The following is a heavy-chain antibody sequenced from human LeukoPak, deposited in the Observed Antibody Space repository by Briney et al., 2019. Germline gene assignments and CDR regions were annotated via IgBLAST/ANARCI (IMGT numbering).Heavy chain of an antibody. V-gene: IGHV4-34*01. Sequence: SETLSLTCAVYGGSFSGYYWSWIRQPPGKGLEWIGEINHSGSTNYNPSLKSRVTISVDTSKNQFSLKLSSVTAADTAVYYCASRGGNTYGPRGYAGSAPGGQETLAT. J-gene: IGHJ5*02. CDR3: ASRGGNTYGPRGYAGSAP. CDR2: INHSGST. D-gene: IGHD5-18*01. CDR1: GGSFSGYY.